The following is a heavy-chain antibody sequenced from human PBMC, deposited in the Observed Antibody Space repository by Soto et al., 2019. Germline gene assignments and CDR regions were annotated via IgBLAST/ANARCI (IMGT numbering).Heavy chain of an antibody. CDR2: IYHSGST. D-gene: IGHD6-13*01. CDR1: GGSISSSNW. Sequence: PSETLSLTCAVSGGSISSSNWWSWVRQPPGKGLEWIGEIYHSGSTNYNPSLKSRVTISVDKSKNQFSLKLSSVTAADTAVYYCARVGIAAAGTRVFYWGQGTLVTVSS. V-gene: IGHV4-4*02. J-gene: IGHJ4*02. CDR3: ARVGIAAAGTRVFY.